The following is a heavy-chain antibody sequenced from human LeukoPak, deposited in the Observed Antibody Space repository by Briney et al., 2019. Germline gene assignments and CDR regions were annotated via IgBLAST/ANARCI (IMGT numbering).Heavy chain of an antibody. Sequence: ASVKVSCKASGGTFSSYAISRVRQAPGQGLEWMGGIIPIFGTANYAQKFQGRVTITTDESTSTAYMELSSLRSEDTAVYYCARGVTMVRGVINYYYYYMDVWGKGTTVTVSS. J-gene: IGHJ6*03. CDR3: ARGVTMVRGVINYYYYYMDV. D-gene: IGHD3-10*01. CDR1: GGTFSSYA. V-gene: IGHV1-69*05. CDR2: IIPIFGTA.